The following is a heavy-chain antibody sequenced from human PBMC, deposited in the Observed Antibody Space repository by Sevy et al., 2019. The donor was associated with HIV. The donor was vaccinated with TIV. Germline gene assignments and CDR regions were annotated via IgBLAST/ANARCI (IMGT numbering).Heavy chain of an antibody. V-gene: IGHV3-33*01. D-gene: IGHD2-8*01. Sequence: GGSLRLSCVASGFIFSTYGMHWVRQAPGKGLEWVAVIWYDGINKDYADSVKGRFIISRDNSKNTMYLEMDSLRAEDTAVYYCARDSRNGLYPWGQGALVTVSS. CDR2: IWYDGINK. CDR1: GFIFSTYG. CDR3: ARDSRNGLYP. J-gene: IGHJ5*02.